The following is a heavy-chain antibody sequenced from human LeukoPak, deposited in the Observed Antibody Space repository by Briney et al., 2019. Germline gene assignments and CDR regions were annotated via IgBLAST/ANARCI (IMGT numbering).Heavy chain of an antibody. J-gene: IGHJ4*02. V-gene: IGHV3-11*01. CDR2: ISSSGSTI. D-gene: IGHD3/OR15-3a*01. CDR1: GFTFSDYY. Sequence: GGSLRLSCAASGFTFSDYYMSWIRQAPGKGLEWGSYISSSGSTIYYADSVKGRFTISRDNAKNSLYLQMNSLRAEDTAVYYCARGRPDFWTNFYTYFVDSWGRGTLVTVSS. CDR3: ARGRPDFWTNFYTYFVDS.